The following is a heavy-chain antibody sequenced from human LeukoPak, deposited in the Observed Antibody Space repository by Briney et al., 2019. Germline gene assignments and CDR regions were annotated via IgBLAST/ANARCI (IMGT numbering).Heavy chain of an antibody. CDR3: ARSKGYCSGGSCYPFDY. CDR2: IYHSGST. J-gene: IGHJ4*02. CDR1: GGSISSSNW. Sequence: SGTLSLTCAVSGGSISSSNWWSWVRQPPGKGLEWIGEIYHSGSTNYNPSLKSRVTISVDKSKNQFSLKLSSVTAADTAVYYCARSKGYCSGGSCYPFDYWGQGTLVTVSS. D-gene: IGHD2-15*01. V-gene: IGHV4-4*02.